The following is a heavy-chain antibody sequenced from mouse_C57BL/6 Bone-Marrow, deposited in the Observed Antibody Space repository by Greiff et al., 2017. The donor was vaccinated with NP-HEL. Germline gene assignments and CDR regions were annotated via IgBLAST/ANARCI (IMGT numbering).Heavy chain of an antibody. D-gene: IGHD1-1*01. CDR3: ARIYYYGSSPFAY. V-gene: IGHV5-9*01. Sequence: EVKLVESGGGLVKPGGSLKLSCAASGFTFSSYTMSWVRQTPEKRLEWVATISGGGGNTSSPDSVQGRFTISRDNAKNSQLRQMSSLRSEDTALYYGARIYYYGSSPFAYWGQGTLVTVSA. CDR2: ISGGGGNT. CDR1: GFTFSSYT. J-gene: IGHJ3*01.